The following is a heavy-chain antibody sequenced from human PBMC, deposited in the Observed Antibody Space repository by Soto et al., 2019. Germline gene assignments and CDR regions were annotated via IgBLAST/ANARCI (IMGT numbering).Heavy chain of an antibody. CDR3: AKSRSSIAARDPRNYFDY. J-gene: IGHJ4*02. Sequence: QAPGKGLEWVAVISYDGINKYYADSVKGRFTISRDNSKNTLYLQMNSLRAEDTAVYYCAKSRSSIAARDPRNYFDYWGQGTLVTVSS. CDR2: ISYDGINK. V-gene: IGHV3-30*18. D-gene: IGHD6-6*01.